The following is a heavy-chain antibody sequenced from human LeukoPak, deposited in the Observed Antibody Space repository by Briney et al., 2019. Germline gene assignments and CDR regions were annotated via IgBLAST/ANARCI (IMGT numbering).Heavy chain of an antibody. V-gene: IGHV1-69*04. Sequence: GASVKVSCKASGGTFSSYAISWVRQAPGQGLEWMGRIIPILGIANYAQKFQGRVTITADKSTSTAYMELSSLRSEDTAVYYCARDRPRRGPGDHDYWGQGTLVTVSS. D-gene: IGHD7-27*01. CDR1: GGTFSSYA. J-gene: IGHJ4*02. CDR3: ARDRPRRGPGDHDY. CDR2: IIPILGIA.